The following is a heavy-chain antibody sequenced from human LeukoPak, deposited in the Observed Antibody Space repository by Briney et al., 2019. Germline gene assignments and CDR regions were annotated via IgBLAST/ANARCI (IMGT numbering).Heavy chain of an antibody. CDR2: MYNSGST. J-gene: IGHJ4*02. CDR3: ARGIESYGDYGY. CDR1: GDSISGSY. D-gene: IGHD4-17*01. Sequence: PSETLSLTCTVSGDSISGSYWCWIPQPPGKGLEWIAYMYNSGSTNYNPSLKSRVTISIDTSKNQFSLKLSSLTAADTAIYYCARGIESYGDYGYWGQGILVTVSS. V-gene: IGHV4-59*01.